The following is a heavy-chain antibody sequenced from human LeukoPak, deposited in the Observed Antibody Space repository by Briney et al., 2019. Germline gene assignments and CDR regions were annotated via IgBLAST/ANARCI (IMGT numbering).Heavy chain of an antibody. CDR3: ARPYCSGGSCYRWFDP. D-gene: IGHD2-15*01. V-gene: IGHV1-2*02. CDR2: INPNSGGT. CDR1: GYTFTGYY. J-gene: IGHJ5*02. Sequence: ASVKVSCKASGYTFTGYYMHSVRQAPGQGLEWMGWINPNSGGTNYAQKFQGRVTMTRDTSISTAYMELSRLRSDDTAVYYCARPYCSGGSCYRWFDPWGQGTLVTVSS.